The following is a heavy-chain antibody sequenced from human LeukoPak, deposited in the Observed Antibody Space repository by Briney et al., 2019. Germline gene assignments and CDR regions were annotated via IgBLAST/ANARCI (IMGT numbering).Heavy chain of an antibody. Sequence: GGSLRLSCAASGFTFSSYAMSWVRQAPGKGLEWVSNISGSGGRTHYADSVKGRFTISRDNSKNTLYLQMNSLRAEDTAVYYCARGVRIAVAGNIDYWGQGTLVTVSS. J-gene: IGHJ4*02. CDR3: ARGVRIAVAGNIDY. D-gene: IGHD6-19*01. CDR1: GFTFSSYA. CDR2: ISGSGGRT. V-gene: IGHV3-23*01.